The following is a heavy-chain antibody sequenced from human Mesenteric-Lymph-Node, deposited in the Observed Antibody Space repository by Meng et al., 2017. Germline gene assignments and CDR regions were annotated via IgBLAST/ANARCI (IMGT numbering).Heavy chain of an antibody. J-gene: IGHJ4*02. Sequence: QVQLVQFGAEVKNPGASVKVSCKTYGYSFTTYGIHWVRQAPGQSLEWMGWVNAASGNTRYSQKFQDRVTINRDTSASSAYMEVSSLRSEDTAVYYCAKSSLHAGTLYFDSWGQGTLVTVSS. CDR2: VNAASGNT. CDR1: GYSFTTYG. V-gene: IGHV1-3*01. CDR3: AKSSLHAGTLYFDS. D-gene: IGHD2-21*02.